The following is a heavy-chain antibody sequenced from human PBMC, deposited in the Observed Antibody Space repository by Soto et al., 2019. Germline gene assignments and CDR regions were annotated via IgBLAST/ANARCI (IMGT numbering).Heavy chain of an antibody. D-gene: IGHD3-3*01. CDR3: ARAIPGPFWSSYPSYYYGMDV. J-gene: IGHJ6*02. CDR1: GFTFSSYW. CDR2: INSDGSST. V-gene: IGHV3-74*01. Sequence: PGGSLRLSCAASGFTFSSYWMHWVRQAPRKGLVWVSRINSDGSSTSYADSVKGRFTISRDNAKNTLYLQMNSLRAEDTAVYYCARAIPGPFWSSYPSYYYGMDVWGQGTTVTVSS.